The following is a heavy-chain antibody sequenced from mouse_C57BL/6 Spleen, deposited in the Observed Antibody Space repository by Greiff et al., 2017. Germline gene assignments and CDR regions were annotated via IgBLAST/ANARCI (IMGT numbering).Heavy chain of an antibody. J-gene: IGHJ3*01. V-gene: IGHV1-61*01. Sequence: QVQLQQPGAELVRPGSSVKLSCKASGYTFTSYWMDWVKQRPGQGLEWIGNLYPSDSETHYNQKFKDKATLTVDKSSSTAYMQLSSLTSEDSAVYYCARRIYYGYDGSFAYWGQGTLVTVSA. CDR2: LYPSDSET. CDR1: GYTFTSYW. D-gene: IGHD2-2*01. CDR3: ARRIYYGYDGSFAY.